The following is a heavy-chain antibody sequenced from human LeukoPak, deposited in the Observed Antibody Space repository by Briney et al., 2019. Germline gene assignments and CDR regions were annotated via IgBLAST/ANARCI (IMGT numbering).Heavy chain of an antibody. V-gene: IGHV3-21*01. CDR2: TSSTSRSI. D-gene: IGHD6-19*01. J-gene: IGHJ3*01. CDR1: GFTFSSYE. Sequence: GGSLRLSCAASGFTFSSYEMNWVRQAPGKGLEWVSSTSSTSRSIYYADSVKGRFTISRDNSKNSLYLQMNSLRAEDTAVYYCARMRVGFGRLSGWSAFDVWGQGTLVTVSS. CDR3: ARMRVGFGRLSGWSAFDV.